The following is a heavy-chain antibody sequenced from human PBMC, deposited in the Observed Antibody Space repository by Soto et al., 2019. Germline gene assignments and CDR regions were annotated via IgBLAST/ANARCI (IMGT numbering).Heavy chain of an antibody. CDR2: IYHSGST. CDR3: ARTYYGSGSLNWFDP. D-gene: IGHD3-10*01. V-gene: IGHV4-4*02. CDR1: GGSISSSDW. Sequence: PSETLSLTCAVSGGSISSSDWWSWVRQPPGKGLEWIGEIYHSGSTNYNPSLKSRVTISVDKSKNQFSLKLSSVTAADTAVYYCARTYYGSGSLNWFDPWGQGTLVTVSS. J-gene: IGHJ5*02.